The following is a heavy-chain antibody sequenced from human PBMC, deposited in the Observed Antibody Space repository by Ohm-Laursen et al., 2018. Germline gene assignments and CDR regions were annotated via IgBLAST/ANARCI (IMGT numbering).Heavy chain of an antibody. CDR1: GFTFDDYA. Sequence: SLRLSCTASGFTFDDYAMHWVRQAPGKGLEWVSGISWNSGSIGYADSVKGRFIISRDNAKNSLYLQMNSLRAEDTALYYCAKDFRSRSGPLNWYFDLWGRGTLVTVSS. CDR2: ISWNSGSI. J-gene: IGHJ2*01. CDR3: AKDFRSRSGPLNWYFDL. D-gene: IGHD6-19*01. V-gene: IGHV3-9*01.